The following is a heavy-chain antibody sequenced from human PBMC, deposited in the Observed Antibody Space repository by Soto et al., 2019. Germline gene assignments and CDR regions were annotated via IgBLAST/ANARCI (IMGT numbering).Heavy chain of an antibody. CDR2: INPSIGST. D-gene: IGHD3-10*01. Sequence: QVQLVQSGAAVKKPGASVKVSCKTSGYTFTSYYIHWVRQAPGQGLEWMGIINPSIGSTTYAQKFQGRVTMTRDTSTRTVDMELTSLTSEDTAVYYCARAYGSGTFSSPEGWFDPWGQGTLVIVSS. CDR3: ARAYGSGTFSSPEGWFDP. V-gene: IGHV1-46*01. J-gene: IGHJ5*02. CDR1: GYTFTSYY.